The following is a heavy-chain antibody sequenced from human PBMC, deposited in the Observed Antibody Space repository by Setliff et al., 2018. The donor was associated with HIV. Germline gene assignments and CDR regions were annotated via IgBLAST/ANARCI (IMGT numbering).Heavy chain of an antibody. CDR3: AKTQTVITVYGPFDY. Sequence: GESLKISCAASGFTFSSSWMTWVRQAPGRGLEYVAGMNRDGREKLYADSVKGRFSISRDNAKNPLYLQMSSLRTEDTAVYYCAKTQTVITVYGPFDYWGQGTLVTVSS. CDR1: GFTFSSSW. J-gene: IGHJ4*02. CDR2: MNRDGREK. V-gene: IGHV3-7*05. D-gene: IGHD4-4*01.